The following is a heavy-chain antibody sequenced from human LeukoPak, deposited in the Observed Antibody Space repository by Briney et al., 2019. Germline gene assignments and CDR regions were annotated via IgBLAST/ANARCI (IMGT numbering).Heavy chain of an antibody. V-gene: IGHV4-34*01. CDR1: GGSFSGYS. CDR3: ARRDYEDVDY. J-gene: IGHJ4*02. Sequence: KPSETLSLTCAVYGGSFSGYSWNWVRQPPVKGLEWIGEINHSGGTNYNPPLKSRVTISVDTSKKQFSLKLSSVTAADTAVYYCARRDYEDVDYWGQGTLVTVSS. D-gene: IGHD4-17*01. CDR2: INHSGGT.